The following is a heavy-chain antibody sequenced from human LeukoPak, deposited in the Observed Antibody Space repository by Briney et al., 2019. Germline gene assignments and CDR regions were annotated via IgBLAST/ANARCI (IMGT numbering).Heavy chain of an antibody. Sequence: GGSLRLSCAASGFTFSNFGMNWVRQAPGKGLEWASYISIRSRTTYYADSVKGRFTISRDNAKNSLYLQMKSLRDEDTAVYYCARGNDYYGMDVWGQGTTVTVSS. CDR2: ISIRSRTT. V-gene: IGHV3-48*02. CDR3: ARGNDYYGMDV. J-gene: IGHJ6*02. CDR1: GFTFSNFG.